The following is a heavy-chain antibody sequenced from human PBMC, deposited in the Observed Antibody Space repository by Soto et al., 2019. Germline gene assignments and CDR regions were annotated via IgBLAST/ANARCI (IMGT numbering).Heavy chain of an antibody. CDR3: AKDPVVVVPAATLGSMDV. V-gene: IGHV3-23*01. D-gene: IGHD2-2*01. CDR2: ISGSGNST. Sequence: GGSLRLSCAASGFTFSSYAMNWVRQAPGKGLEWVSVISGSGNSTYYADSVKGRFTISRDNSKNTLYLQMNSLRAEDTAVYYCAKDPVVVVPAATLGSMDVWGKGTTVTVSS. J-gene: IGHJ6*03. CDR1: GFTFSSYA.